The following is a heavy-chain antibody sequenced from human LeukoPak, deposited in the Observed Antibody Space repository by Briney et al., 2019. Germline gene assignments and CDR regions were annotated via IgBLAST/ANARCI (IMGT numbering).Heavy chain of an antibody. Sequence: GGSLRLSCAASGSTFDDYGMSWVRQAPGRGLEWVSGVNWNGGSTGYAESVKGRFTISRDNAKNSLSLQMNSLRAEDTALYYCARDEVGATTREVWFDSWGQGTLVTVSS. CDR2: VNWNGGST. D-gene: IGHD1-26*01. J-gene: IGHJ5*01. CDR1: GSTFDDYG. CDR3: ARDEVGATTREVWFDS. V-gene: IGHV3-20*04.